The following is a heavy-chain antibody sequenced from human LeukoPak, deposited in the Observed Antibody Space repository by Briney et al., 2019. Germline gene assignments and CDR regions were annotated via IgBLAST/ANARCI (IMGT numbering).Heavy chain of an antibody. V-gene: IGHV1-18*01. J-gene: IGHJ4*02. CDR3: ARGTYYYDSSGYPAPSFDY. CDR1: GYTFTSYG. CDR2: ISAYNGNT. Sequence: GASVKVSCKASGYTFTSYGISWVRQAPGQGLEWMGWISAYNGNTNYAQKLQGRVTMTTDTSTSAAYMELRSLGSDDTAVYYCARGTYYYDSSGYPAPSFDYWGQGTLVTVSS. D-gene: IGHD3-22*01.